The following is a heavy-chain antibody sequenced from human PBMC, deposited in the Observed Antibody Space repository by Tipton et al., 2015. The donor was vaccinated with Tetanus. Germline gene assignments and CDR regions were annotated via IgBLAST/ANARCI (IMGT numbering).Heavy chain of an antibody. J-gene: IGHJ5*02. CDR1: GFTFSRYA. CDR2: IWYDGSDR. V-gene: IGHV3-33*08. D-gene: IGHD2-21*01. Sequence: SLRLSCAASGFTFSRYAMHWVRQAPGKGLEWLAVIWYDGSDRFYADSVKGRFTISRDNSRNTLALQMTSLRVDDTGVYFCARDDFIRDSADTWGQGTLVVVSS. CDR3: ARDDFIRDSADT.